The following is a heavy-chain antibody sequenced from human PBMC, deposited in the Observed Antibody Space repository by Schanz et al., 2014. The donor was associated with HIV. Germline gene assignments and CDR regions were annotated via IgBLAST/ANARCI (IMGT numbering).Heavy chain of an antibody. CDR1: GFTFSKYS. Sequence: KLVESGGGLAQPGGSLTLSCVASGFTFSKYSMNWVRPAPGQGLEWVSYISSGSTTIHYADSVMGRFTISRDNAKNSMYLVMNSLRDEDTAVYYCARDNEERDIWTGNYYYYGMDVWGQGTTVTVAS. D-gene: IGHD3-9*01. V-gene: IGHV3-48*02. CDR3: ARDNEERDIWTGNYYYYGMDV. CDR2: ISSGSTTI. J-gene: IGHJ6*02.